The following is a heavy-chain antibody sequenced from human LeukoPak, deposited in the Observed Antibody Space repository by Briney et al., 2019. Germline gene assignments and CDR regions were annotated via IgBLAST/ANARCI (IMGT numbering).Heavy chain of an antibody. J-gene: IGHJ3*02. V-gene: IGHV3-23*01. CDR1: GFTFSNYA. CDR3: AKGLRRDAFDI. CDR2: ISGSAGGT. Sequence: GGSLRLSCAASGFTFSNYAMSWVRQAPGKGLEWVSGISGSAGGTYYADSVKGRFTISRGNSQNTLYLQMNSLRAEDTAVYYCAKGLRRDAFDIWGQGTMVTVSS.